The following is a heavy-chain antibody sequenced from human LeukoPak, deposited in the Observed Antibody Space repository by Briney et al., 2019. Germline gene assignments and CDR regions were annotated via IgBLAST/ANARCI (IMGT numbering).Heavy chain of an antibody. Sequence: GGSLRLSCAASGFTSSTFAMIWVRQPPGKGLEWVSSIFPSGGEIHYADSVRGRFTISRDNSKGTLSLQMNSLRAEDTAIYYCATYRQVLLPFESWGQGTLVTVSS. J-gene: IGHJ4*02. D-gene: IGHD2-8*02. V-gene: IGHV3-23*01. CDR2: IFPSGGEI. CDR3: ATYRQVLLPFES. CDR1: GFTSSTFA.